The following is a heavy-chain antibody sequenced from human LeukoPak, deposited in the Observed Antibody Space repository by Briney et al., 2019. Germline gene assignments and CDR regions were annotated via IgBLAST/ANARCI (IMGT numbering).Heavy chain of an antibody. CDR3: AQEGN. V-gene: IGHV3-7*01. CDR2: IKEDGSEK. Sequence: GGSLRLSCVASGFSFTGNWMSWVRQAPGKGPEWVASIKEDGSEKYYGDSVSGRFTISRDNAKNSLYLQMNSLRAEDTAVYYCAQEGNWGQGTLVTASS. J-gene: IGHJ4*02. CDR1: GFSFTGNW.